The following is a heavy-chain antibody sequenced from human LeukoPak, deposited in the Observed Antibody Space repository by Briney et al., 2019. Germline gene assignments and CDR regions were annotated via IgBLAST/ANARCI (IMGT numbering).Heavy chain of an antibody. V-gene: IGHV3-30*02. J-gene: IGHJ4*02. CDR2: IRYDGSNK. CDR1: GFTFSSYG. Sequence: GGSLRPSCAASGFTFSSYGMHWVRQAPGKGLEWVAFIRYDGSNKYYADSVKGRFTISRDNSKNTLYLQMNSLRAEDTAVYYCAKDPRAYCGGDCYMYYFDYWGQGTLVTVSS. D-gene: IGHD2-21*02. CDR3: AKDPRAYCGGDCYMYYFDY.